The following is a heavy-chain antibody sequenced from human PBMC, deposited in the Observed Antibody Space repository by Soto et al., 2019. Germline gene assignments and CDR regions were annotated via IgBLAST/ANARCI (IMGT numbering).Heavy chain of an antibody. CDR1: GYSFTSYY. CDR2: INPSGGST. CDR3: ARVRRVATTPYYYYYGMDV. J-gene: IGHJ6*02. Sequence: SVNDSFKASGYSFTSYYMHWARQAPGQGPEWMGIINPSGGSTSYAQKFQGRVTMTRDTSTSTVYMELSSLRSEDTAVYYCARVRRVATTPYYYYYGMDVWGQGTTVTVSS. D-gene: IGHD5-12*01. V-gene: IGHV1-46*01.